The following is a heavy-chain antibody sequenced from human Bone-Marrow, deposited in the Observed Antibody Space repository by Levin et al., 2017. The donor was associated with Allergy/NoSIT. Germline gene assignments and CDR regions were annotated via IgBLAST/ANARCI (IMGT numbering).Heavy chain of an antibody. CDR2: INPNSGGT. V-gene: IGHV1-2*02. J-gene: IGHJ5*02. D-gene: IGHD1-26*01. CDR1: GYTFTGYY. Sequence: ASVKVSCKASGYTFTGYYMHWVRQAPGQGLEWMGWINPNSGGTNYAQKFQGRVTMTRDTSISTAYMELSRLRSDDTAVYYCARRGSYSVDRTRGGFDPWGQGTLVTVSS. CDR3: ARRGSYSVDRTRGGFDP.